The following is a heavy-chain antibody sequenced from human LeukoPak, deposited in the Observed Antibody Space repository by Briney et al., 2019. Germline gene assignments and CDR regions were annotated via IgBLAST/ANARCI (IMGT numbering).Heavy chain of an antibody. D-gene: IGHD6-19*01. CDR1: GFTFSSYA. Sequence: GGSLGLSCAASGFTFSSYAMSWVRQAPGKGLEWVSAISGSGGSTYYADSVKGRFTISRDNSKNTLYLQMNSLRAEDTAVYYCAKEGPGIAVADRGGFDYWGQGTLVTVSS. CDR2: ISGSGGST. CDR3: AKEGPGIAVADRGGFDY. V-gene: IGHV3-23*01. J-gene: IGHJ4*02.